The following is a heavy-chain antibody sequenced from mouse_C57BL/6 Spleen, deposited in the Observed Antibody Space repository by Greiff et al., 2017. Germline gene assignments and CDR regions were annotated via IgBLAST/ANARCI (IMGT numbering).Heavy chain of an antibody. V-gene: IGHV3-6*01. CDR2: ISYDGSN. D-gene: IGHD3-2*02. CDR1: GYSFTSCSY. J-gene: IGHJ2*01. Sequence: EVQLVESGPGLVKPSPSLSLSCSATGYSFTSCSYWNLIRQFPGNKLECRGYISYDGSNNYNQSIKNRISITRDTSKNQCFLKLHSLTTEDTATYYCARGRERRPDDYFDYWGQGTTLTVSS. CDR3: ARGRERRPDDYFDY.